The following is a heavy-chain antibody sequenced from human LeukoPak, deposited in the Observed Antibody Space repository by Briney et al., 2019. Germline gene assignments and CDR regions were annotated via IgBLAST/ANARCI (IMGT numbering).Heavy chain of an antibody. J-gene: IGHJ4*02. D-gene: IGHD3-9*01. CDR3: ARLFRYYDILTGYVPGAFDC. CDR1: GGSISSYY. CDR2: IYYSGST. V-gene: IGHV4-59*08. Sequence: RSSETLSLTCTVSGGSISSYYWSWIRQPPGKGLEWIAYIYYSGSTNYNPSLKSRLAISLDTSNNQFSLKLSSVTAADTAVYYCARLFRYYDILTGYVPGAFDCWGQGTLVTVSS.